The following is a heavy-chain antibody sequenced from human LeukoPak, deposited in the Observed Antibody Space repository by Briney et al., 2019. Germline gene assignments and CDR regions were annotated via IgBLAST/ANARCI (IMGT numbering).Heavy chain of an antibody. CDR2: IYTSGST. V-gene: IGHV4-4*07. CDR1: GGSISSDY. Sequence: SETLSLTCTVSGGSISSDYWSWIRQPAGKGLEWIGRIYTSGSTNYNPSHKCRVTMSVDSSKNQFSLKLSSVTAADTAVYYCARDLSMVRGVIGYYYYGMDVWGQGTTVTVSS. CDR3: ARDLSMVRGVIGYYYYGMDV. D-gene: IGHD3-10*01. J-gene: IGHJ6*02.